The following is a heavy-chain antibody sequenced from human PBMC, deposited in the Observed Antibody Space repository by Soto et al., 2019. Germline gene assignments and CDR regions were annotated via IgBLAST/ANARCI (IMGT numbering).Heavy chain of an antibody. D-gene: IGHD6-19*01. CDR3: ARDGVGAVTGVLGY. V-gene: IGHV1-69*01. CDR1: GGTFNTYA. J-gene: IGHJ4*02. CDR2: IIPIFGTA. Sequence: QVQLVRSGAEVKKPGSSVKVSCKSSGGTFNTYAISWVRQAPGQGLEWMGGIIPIFGTANYAQKFQGRVTITADDSTSTAYMELSSLTSEDTAVYCCARDGVGAVTGVLGYWGQGTLVTVSS.